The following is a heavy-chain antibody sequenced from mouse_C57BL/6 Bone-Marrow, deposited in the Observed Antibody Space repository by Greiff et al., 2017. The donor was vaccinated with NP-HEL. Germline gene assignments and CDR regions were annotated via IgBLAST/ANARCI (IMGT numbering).Heavy chain of an antibody. Sequence: VQLKESGPGLVAPSQSLSITCTVSGFSLTSYAISWVRQPPGKGLEWLGVIWTGGGTNYNSALKSRLSISKDNSKSQVFLKMNSLQTDDTARYYCARSIYYGNYGSWFAYWGQGTLVTVSA. J-gene: IGHJ3*01. V-gene: IGHV2-9-1*01. CDR1: GFSLTSYA. D-gene: IGHD2-1*01. CDR3: ARSIYYGNYGSWFAY. CDR2: IWTGGGT.